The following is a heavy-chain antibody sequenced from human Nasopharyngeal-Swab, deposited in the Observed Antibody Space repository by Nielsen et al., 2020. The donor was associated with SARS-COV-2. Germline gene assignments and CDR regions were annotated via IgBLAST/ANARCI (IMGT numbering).Heavy chain of an antibody. CDR3: ARVVGRITIFGVVIINDFDY. CDR1: GGSISSGDYY. Sequence: SETLSLTCTVSGGSISSGDYYWSWIRQPPGKGLEWIGYIYYSVSTYYNPSLKSRVTISVDPSKNQFSLKLSSVTAADTAVYYCARVVGRITIFGVVIINDFDYWGQGTLVTVSS. V-gene: IGHV4-30-4*01. CDR2: IYYSVST. D-gene: IGHD3-3*01. J-gene: IGHJ4*02.